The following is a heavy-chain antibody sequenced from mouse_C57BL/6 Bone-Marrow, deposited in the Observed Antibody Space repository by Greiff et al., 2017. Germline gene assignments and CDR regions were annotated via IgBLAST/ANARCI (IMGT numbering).Heavy chain of an antibody. D-gene: IGHD1-1*01. CDR3: ARLGYYGSSYFDY. V-gene: IGHV5-6*01. CDR1: GFTFSSYG. CDR2: ISSGGSYT. Sequence: EVQVVESGGDLVKPGGSLKLSCAASGFTFSSYGMSWVRQTPDKRLAWVATISSGGSYTYYPDSVKGRFTISRYNAKNTLYLQMSNLKSEDTAMYYCARLGYYGSSYFDYWGQGTTLTVSS. J-gene: IGHJ2*01.